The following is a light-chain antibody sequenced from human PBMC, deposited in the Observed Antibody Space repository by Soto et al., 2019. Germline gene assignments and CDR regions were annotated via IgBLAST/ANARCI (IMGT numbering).Light chain of an antibody. J-gene: IGLJ3*02. CDR1: SSDVGGYNY. CDR3: SSYTSSSTRV. CDR2: DVS. V-gene: IGLV2-14*01. Sequence: QSVLTQPTSVSGSPGQSITISCSGTSSDVGGYNYVSWYQQHPGKAPKLMMYDVSNRPSGVSNRFSGDKSGNTASLTVSGLQAEDEADYYCSSYTSSSTRVFGGGNKVTVL.